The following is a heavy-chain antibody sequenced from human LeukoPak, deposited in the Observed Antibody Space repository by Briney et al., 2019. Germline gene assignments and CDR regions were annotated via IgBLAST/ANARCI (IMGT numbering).Heavy chain of an antibody. D-gene: IGHD2-15*01. V-gene: IGHV4-34*01. J-gene: IGHJ6*03. CDR3: ARDSLYYYYYYMDV. CDR2: INHSGST. Sequence: PSETLSLTCPVYGGSFSGYYWSWIRQPPGKGLEWIGEINHSGSTNYNPSLKSRVTISVDTPKNQFSLKLSSVTAADTAVYYCARDSLYYYYYYMDVWGKGTTVTVSS. CDR1: GGSFSGYY.